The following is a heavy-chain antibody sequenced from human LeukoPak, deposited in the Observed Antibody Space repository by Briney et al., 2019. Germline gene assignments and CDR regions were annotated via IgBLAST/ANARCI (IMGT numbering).Heavy chain of an antibody. CDR2: INNDGSST. D-gene: IGHD4-11*01. Sequence: GGSLRLSCAASGFTFSSYWMHWVRQAPGEGLVWVSRINNDGSSTPYADSVKGRFTISRDNAKNTLYLQMNSLRAEDTVVYYCARSNHGCHDYWGQGTLVTVSS. CDR3: ARSNHGCHDY. CDR1: GFTFSSYW. V-gene: IGHV3-74*01. J-gene: IGHJ4*02.